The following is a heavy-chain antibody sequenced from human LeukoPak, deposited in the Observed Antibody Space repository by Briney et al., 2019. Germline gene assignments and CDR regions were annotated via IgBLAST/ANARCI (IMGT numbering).Heavy chain of an antibody. CDR2: IKSKTDGGTT. V-gene: IGHV3-15*01. Sequence: PGGSLRLSCAASGFTFSNAWMSWVRQAPGKGLEWVGRIKSKTDGGTTDYAAPVKGRFTISRDDSKNTLYLQMNSLKTEDTAVYYCTTRGMIVVAPLDYWGQGTLVTVSS. CDR3: TTRGMIVVAPLDY. D-gene: IGHD3-22*01. J-gene: IGHJ4*02. CDR1: GFTFSNAW.